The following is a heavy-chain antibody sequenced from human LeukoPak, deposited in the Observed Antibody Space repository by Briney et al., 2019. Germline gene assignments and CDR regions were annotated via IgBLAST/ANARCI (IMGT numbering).Heavy chain of an antibody. Sequence: GGSLRLSCAASGFTFSTCWMNWVRQAPGKGLEWVSSISSSSSYIYYADSVKGRFTISRDNAKNSLYLQMNSLRAEDTAVYYCARVVTGVVVAATSRFDPWGQGTLVTVSS. CDR3: ARVVTGVVVAATSRFDP. CDR1: GFTFSTCW. CDR2: ISSSSSYI. V-gene: IGHV3-21*01. D-gene: IGHD2-15*01. J-gene: IGHJ5*02.